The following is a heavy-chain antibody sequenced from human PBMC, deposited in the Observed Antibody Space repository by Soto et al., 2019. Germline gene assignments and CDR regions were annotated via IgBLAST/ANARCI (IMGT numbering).Heavy chain of an antibody. CDR1: GGSISSGGYY. Sequence: SETLSLTCTVSGGSISSGGYYWSWIRQHPGKGLEWIGYIYYSGSTYYNPSLKSRVTISVDTSKNQFSLKLSSVTAADTAVYYCAGVATTTIDRWARGTLLTFSP. V-gene: IGHV4-31*03. D-gene: IGHD1-1*01. CDR3: AGVATTTIDR. J-gene: IGHJ4*02. CDR2: IYYSGST.